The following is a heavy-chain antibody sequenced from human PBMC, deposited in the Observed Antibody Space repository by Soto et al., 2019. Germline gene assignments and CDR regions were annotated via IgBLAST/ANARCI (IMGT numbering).Heavy chain of an antibody. CDR2: ISSSSSYI. V-gene: IGHV3-21*01. CDR3: ARDPDIVVVPAAMADPFDY. J-gene: IGHJ4*02. D-gene: IGHD2-2*01. Sequence: GGSLRLSCAASGFTFSSYSMNWVRQAPGKGLEWVSSISSSSSYIYYADSVKGRLTISRDNAKNSLYLQMNSLRAEDTAVYYCARDPDIVVVPAAMADPFDYWGQGTLVTVSS. CDR1: GFTFSSYS.